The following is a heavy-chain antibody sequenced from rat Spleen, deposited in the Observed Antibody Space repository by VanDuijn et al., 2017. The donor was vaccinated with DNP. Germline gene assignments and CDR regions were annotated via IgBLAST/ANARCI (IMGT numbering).Heavy chain of an antibody. Sequence: EVQLVESGGGLVQPGRSLKLSCAASGFTFSNYYMAWVRQAPKKGLEWVATISYEGSSTWYRDSVKGRFTISRDNAKSTLYLQMDSLRSEDTATYYCARVSGYDYFDYWGQGVMVTVSS. CDR3: ARVSGYDYFDY. D-gene: IGHD4-3*01. J-gene: IGHJ2*01. CDR1: GFTFSNYY. V-gene: IGHV5-7*01. CDR2: ISYEGSST.